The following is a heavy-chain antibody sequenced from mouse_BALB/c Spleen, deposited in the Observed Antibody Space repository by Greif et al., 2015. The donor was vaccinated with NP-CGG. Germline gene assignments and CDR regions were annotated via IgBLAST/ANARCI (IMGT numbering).Heavy chain of an antibody. J-gene: IGHJ2*01. Sequence: EVHLVESGGGLVKPGGSLKLSCAASGFTFSSYTMSWVRQTPEKRLEWVATISSGGSYTYYPDSVKGRFAISRDNAKNTLYLQMNSLKSEDTAMYYCTRDDYFDYWGQGTTLTVSS. CDR2: ISSGGSYT. CDR1: GFTFSSYT. V-gene: IGHV5-6-4*01. CDR3: TRDDYFDY.